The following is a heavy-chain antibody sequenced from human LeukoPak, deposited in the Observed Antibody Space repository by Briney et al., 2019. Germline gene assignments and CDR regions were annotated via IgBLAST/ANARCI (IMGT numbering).Heavy chain of an antibody. V-gene: IGHV4-59*01. CDR1: GRPISSYY. CDR3: ASRSSIWSGYQDTLYFFDS. Sequence: SETLSLTCTVPGRPISSYYWSWIRQPPGKRLEWIGHFYYSGSTNYNPSLKSRDNISGDTTKNQFSLKLSSVTAADTAVYYCASRSSIWSGYQDTLYFFDSWGEGTLVTVS. CDR2: FYYSGST. D-gene: IGHD3-3*01. J-gene: IGHJ4*02.